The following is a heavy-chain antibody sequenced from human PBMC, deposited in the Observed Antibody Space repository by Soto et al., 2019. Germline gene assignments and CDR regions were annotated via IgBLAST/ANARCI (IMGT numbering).Heavy chain of an antibody. V-gene: IGHV3-66*01. CDR2: IYSDGRT. CDR3: ARVTTLAFDY. CDR1: GFTFSSYG. Sequence: PGGSLRLSCAASGFTFSSYGMHWVRQAPGKGLEWVSIIYSDGRTYHADSVKGRFTISRDDSKNTLYLQMNSLRAEDTAVYYCARVTTLAFDYWGQGTLVTVSS. J-gene: IGHJ4*02. D-gene: IGHD3-22*01.